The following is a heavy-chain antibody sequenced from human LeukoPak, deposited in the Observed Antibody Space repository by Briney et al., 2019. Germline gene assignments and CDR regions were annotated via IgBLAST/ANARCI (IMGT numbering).Heavy chain of an antibody. CDR1: GYTFTGYN. Sequence: ASVKVSCKASGYTFTGYNMHWGRQAPGQGLEWMGWINPNSGGRNYAQKFQGRVIVTTDTSTTTAYMELRSLRSDDTAVYYCARDLDIVVVPVVSRHYGLDVWGQGTTVTVSS. V-gene: IGHV1-2*02. CDR2: INPNSGGR. J-gene: IGHJ6*02. CDR3: ARDLDIVVVPVVSRHYGLDV. D-gene: IGHD2-2*01.